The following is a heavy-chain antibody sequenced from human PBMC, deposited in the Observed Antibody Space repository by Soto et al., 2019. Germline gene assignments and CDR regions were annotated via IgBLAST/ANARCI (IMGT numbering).Heavy chain of an antibody. CDR3: VIPKFGAGPSYFYFGMDV. J-gene: IGHJ6*02. CDR2: ITNTGHST. V-gene: IGHV3-64D*06. D-gene: IGHD3-16*01. CDR1: GLKFSNYE. Sequence: GGSLRLSCSASGLKFSNYELHWVRQAPGEGLEYVSGITNTGHSTSYEDSVKGRFTISRDNSKNTLYLQMSTLGPEDTGLYYCVIPKFGAGPSYFYFGMDVWGQGTTVTVSS.